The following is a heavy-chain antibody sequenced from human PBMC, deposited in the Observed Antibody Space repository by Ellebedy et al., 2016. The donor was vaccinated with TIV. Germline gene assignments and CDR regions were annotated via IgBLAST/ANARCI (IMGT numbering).Heavy chain of an antibody. V-gene: IGHV3-33*01. CDR3: AREWSGGNFDL. CDR2: IWYDGSNK. J-gene: IGHJ4*02. Sequence: GGSLRLSXAASRFTFGSYGMHWVRQAPGKGLEWVAVIWYDGSNKYYADSVKGRFTISRDDSKNTLYLQMNSLRAEDTAVYYCAREWSGGNFDLWGQGAQVTVSS. CDR1: RFTFGSYG. D-gene: IGHD3-10*01.